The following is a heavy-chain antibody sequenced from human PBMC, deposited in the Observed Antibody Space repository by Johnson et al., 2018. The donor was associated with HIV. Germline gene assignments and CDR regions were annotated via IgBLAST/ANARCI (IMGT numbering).Heavy chain of an antibody. V-gene: IGHV3-64*01. CDR1: GFTFSTYA. CDR3: ARVRLHSSGIDAFDI. D-gene: IGHD6-19*01. Sequence: VESGGGLVQPGGSLRLSCAASGFTFSTYAMHWVRQAPGKGLEYASAISNNWGTTYYAISVKRRFTISRDNSKNTLYLQMGSLRAEDMAVYYCARVRLHSSGIDAFDIWGQGTMVTVSS. CDR2: ISNNWGTT. J-gene: IGHJ3*02.